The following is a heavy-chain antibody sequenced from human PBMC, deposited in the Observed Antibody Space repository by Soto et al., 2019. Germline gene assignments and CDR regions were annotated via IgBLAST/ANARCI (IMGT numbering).Heavy chain of an antibody. CDR1: GGSFRSYA. CDR2: IIPIFGTP. J-gene: IGHJ5*01. D-gene: IGHD5-18*01. CDR3: AYSANHRYFFDS. V-gene: IGHV1-69*12. Sequence: QVQLVQSGAEVKKPGSSVKVSCKASGGSFRSYAVNWLRQAPGQGLEGLGGIIPIFGTPNYAQKFHGRVSITADESTSTVYMDLISLTSEDTAVYYCAYSANHRYFFDSWGQGTLVTVSS.